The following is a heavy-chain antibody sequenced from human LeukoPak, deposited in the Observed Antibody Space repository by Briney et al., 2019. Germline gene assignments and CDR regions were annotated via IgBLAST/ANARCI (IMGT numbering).Heavy chain of an antibody. J-gene: IGHJ5*02. CDR3: ARLLGMSWFDP. V-gene: IGHV1-18*01. CDR1: GYTFTSYG. Sequence: GASVKLSCKAAGYTFTSYGISWVRQAPGQGLEWMGRISAYNGNTNDAQKLQGRVTMTTDTSTSTAYMELRSLRSDDTAVYYRARLLGMSWFDPWGQGTLVTVSS. D-gene: IGHD6-13*01. CDR2: ISAYNGNT.